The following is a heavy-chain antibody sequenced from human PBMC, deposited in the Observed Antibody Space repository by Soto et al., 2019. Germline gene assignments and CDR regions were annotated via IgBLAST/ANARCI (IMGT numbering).Heavy chain of an antibody. Sequence: PGGSLRLSCAASGFTFSSYGMHWVRQAPGKGLEWVAVIWYDGSNKYYADSVKGRFTISRDNSKNTLYLQMNSLRAEDTAVYYCARDLLDTAMNYYYGMDVWGQGTTVTVSS. CDR1: GFTFSSYG. J-gene: IGHJ6*02. CDR2: IWYDGSNK. CDR3: ARDLLDTAMNYYYGMDV. D-gene: IGHD5-18*01. V-gene: IGHV3-33*01.